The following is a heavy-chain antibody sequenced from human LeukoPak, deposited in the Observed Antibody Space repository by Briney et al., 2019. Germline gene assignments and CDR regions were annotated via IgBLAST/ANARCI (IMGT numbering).Heavy chain of an antibody. V-gene: IGHV3-30*18. D-gene: IGHD2-21*02. CDR3: AKGRGVPYEVVTAILDP. J-gene: IGHJ5*02. CDR2: ISYDGSNK. Sequence: GGSLRLSCTASGFIFSSYGIHWVRQAPGKGLEWVAVISYDGSNKFYGDSVKGRFTISRDNSKNTLYLQMNSLRGEDTAVYYCAKGRGVPYEVVTAILDPWGQGTLVIVSS. CDR1: GFIFSSYG.